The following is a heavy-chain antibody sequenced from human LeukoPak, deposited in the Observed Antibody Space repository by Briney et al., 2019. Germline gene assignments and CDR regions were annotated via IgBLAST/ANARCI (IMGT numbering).Heavy chain of an antibody. Sequence: PSETLSLACIVSGGPIRGYFWTWIRQPPGKGLEWIGYVYYTGSTNYNPSLQSRVTMSTDTSKNEFSLELTSVTAADTAVYFCARGPPFMDCTGGGCYSWFDPWGQGILVTVSS. V-gene: IGHV4-59*01. D-gene: IGHD2-8*02. CDR2: VYYTGST. CDR3: ARGPPFMDCTGGGCYSWFDP. J-gene: IGHJ5*02. CDR1: GGPIRGYF.